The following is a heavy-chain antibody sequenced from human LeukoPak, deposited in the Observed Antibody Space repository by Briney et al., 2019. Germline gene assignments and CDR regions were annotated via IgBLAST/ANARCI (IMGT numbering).Heavy chain of an antibody. Sequence: ASVKVSCKASGYTFTGYYMHWVRQAPGQGLEWVGWINPNNGGTNYAQKFQGRVTMTRDTSINTAYMELTRLRSDDTAVYYCAKTPPVSPYYFDSWGQGTLVTVSS. CDR1: GYTFTGYY. CDR3: AKTPPVSPYYFDS. V-gene: IGHV1-2*02. J-gene: IGHJ4*02. D-gene: IGHD3-16*01. CDR2: INPNNGGT.